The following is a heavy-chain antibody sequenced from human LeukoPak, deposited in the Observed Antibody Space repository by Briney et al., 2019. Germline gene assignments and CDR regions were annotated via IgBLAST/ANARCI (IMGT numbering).Heavy chain of an antibody. CDR2: ISYDVNTK. D-gene: IGHD7-27*01. CDR3: ARAWGYDSFDL. Sequence: PGRSLRLSCAASEFDFSSYPIHWVRQAPGKGLEWVALISYDVNTKYYAGSVKGRFTISRDNSKNTLFLQMNSLRPEDTAVYYCARAWGYDSFDLWGQGTMVTISS. V-gene: IGHV3-30-3*01. CDR1: EFDFSSYP. J-gene: IGHJ3*01.